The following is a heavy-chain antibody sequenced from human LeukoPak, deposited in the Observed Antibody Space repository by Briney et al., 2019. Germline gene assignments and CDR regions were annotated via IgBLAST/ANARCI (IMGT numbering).Heavy chain of an antibody. CDR1: GGSISSYY. D-gene: IGHD6-13*01. V-gene: IGHV4-59*01. J-gene: IGHJ4*02. CDR3: ARVDSSNWYEYRGYFDY. Sequence: SETLSLTCTVSGGSISSYYWSWIRQPPGKGLEWIGYIYYSGSTNYNPSLKSRVTISVDTSKNQFSLKLSSVTAADTAVYYCARVDSSNWYEYRGYFDYWGQGTLVTVSS. CDR2: IYYSGST.